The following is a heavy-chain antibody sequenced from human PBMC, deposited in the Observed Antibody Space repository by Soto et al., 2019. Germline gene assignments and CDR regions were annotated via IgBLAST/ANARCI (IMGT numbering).Heavy chain of an antibody. Sequence: VQLVESGGGVIQPGRSLRLSCAASGFTFRDYAMHWVRQAPGTGLEWVAVVSHDGRNTQYADSVKGRFTISRDSSKNTVSLEMTSLRAEDTAVYYCSKGGRQWLVTSDFNYWGQGALVTVSS. J-gene: IGHJ4*02. CDR2: VSHDGRNT. CDR3: SKGGRQWLVTSDFNY. V-gene: IGHV3-30*18. D-gene: IGHD6-19*01. CDR1: GFTFRDYA.